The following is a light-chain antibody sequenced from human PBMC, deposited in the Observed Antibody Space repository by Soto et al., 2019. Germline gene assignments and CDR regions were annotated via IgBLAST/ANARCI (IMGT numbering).Light chain of an antibody. Sequence: QSALTQPASVSGSPGQSITISCTGTSSDVGGYDYVSWYQQHPGKAPKLMIYDVTNQLSGVSNRFSGSKSGNTASLTISGLQAEDETDYYCISYASINTYVFGTGTKLTVL. CDR1: SSDVGGYDY. V-gene: IGLV2-14*01. CDR2: DVT. CDR3: ISYASINTYV. J-gene: IGLJ1*01.